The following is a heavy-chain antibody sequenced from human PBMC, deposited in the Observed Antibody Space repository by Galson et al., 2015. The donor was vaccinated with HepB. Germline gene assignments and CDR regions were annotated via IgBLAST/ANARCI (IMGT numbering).Heavy chain of an antibody. J-gene: IGHJ4*02. CDR2: ISSSSSTI. D-gene: IGHD3-22*01. V-gene: IGHV3-48*01. CDR3: ARETNYDISSYYFDC. CDR1: GFTFSNYP. Sequence: SLRLSCAASGFTFSNYPMNWVRQAPGKGLEWVSYISSSSSTIYYADSVKGRFTISRDNAKNSLYLQMNSLRAEDTAVYYCARETNYDISSYYFDCWGQGSL.